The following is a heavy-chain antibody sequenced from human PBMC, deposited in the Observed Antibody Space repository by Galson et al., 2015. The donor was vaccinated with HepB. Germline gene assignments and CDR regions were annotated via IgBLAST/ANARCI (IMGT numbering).Heavy chain of an antibody. J-gene: IGHJ4*02. Sequence: SLRLSCAASGFTFSSYAMHWVRQAPGKGLEWVAVISYDGSNKYYADSVKGRFTISRDNSKNTLYLQMNSLRAEDTAVYYCAREGGYSYGEGYYFDYWGQGTLVTVSS. V-gene: IGHV3-30-3*01. CDR1: GFTFSSYA. CDR2: ISYDGSNK. D-gene: IGHD5-18*01. CDR3: AREGGYSYGEGYYFDY.